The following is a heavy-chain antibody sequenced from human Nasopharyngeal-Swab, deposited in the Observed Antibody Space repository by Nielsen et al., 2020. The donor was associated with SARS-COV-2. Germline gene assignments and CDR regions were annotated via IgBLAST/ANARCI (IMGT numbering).Heavy chain of an antibody. Sequence: SETLSLTCTVSGCSISSYYWSWIRQPPGKGLEWIGYIYYSGSTNYNPSLKSRVTISVDTSKNQFSLKLSSVTAADTAVYYCARVRGTIFGVVTAPGYFDYWGQGALVTVSS. D-gene: IGHD3-3*01. J-gene: IGHJ4*02. CDR3: ARVRGTIFGVVTAPGYFDY. CDR2: IYYSGST. V-gene: IGHV4-59*01. CDR1: GCSISSYY.